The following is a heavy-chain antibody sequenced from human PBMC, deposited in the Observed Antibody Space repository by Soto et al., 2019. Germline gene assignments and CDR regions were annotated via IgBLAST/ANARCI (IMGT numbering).Heavy chain of an antibody. J-gene: IGHJ5*02. CDR1: GFTFSSYW. Sequence: GGSLRLSCAASGFTFSSYWMSWVRQAPGKGLEWVANIKQDGSEKYYVDSVKGRFTISRDNAKNSLYLQMNSLRAEDTAVYYCERTRVETLHYSNYAFDPWGQGILVTVSS. CDR3: ERTRVETLHYSNYAFDP. CDR2: IKQDGSEK. D-gene: IGHD4-4*01. V-gene: IGHV3-7*03.